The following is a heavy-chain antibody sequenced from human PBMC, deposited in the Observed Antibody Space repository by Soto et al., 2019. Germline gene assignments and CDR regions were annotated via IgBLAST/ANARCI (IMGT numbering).Heavy chain of an antibody. J-gene: IGHJ4*02. D-gene: IGHD1-20*01. CDR2: VSGSGGST. Sequence: EVQLLESGGGLVQPGGSLRLSCAASGFTFSSYAMSWVRQAPGKGLEWISAVSGSGGSTYYADSVKGRFTISRDNSKDTLYLQMNNLRAEDTAVYYCXKPPDYNWNDYWGQGTLVSVSS. CDR1: GFTFSSYA. CDR3: XKPPDYNWNDY. V-gene: IGHV3-23*01.